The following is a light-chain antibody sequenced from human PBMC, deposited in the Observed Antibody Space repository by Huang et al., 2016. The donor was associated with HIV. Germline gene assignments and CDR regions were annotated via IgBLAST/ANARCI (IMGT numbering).Light chain of an antibody. J-gene: IGKJ4*01. Sequence: EKVMAQSPGTLALSPGARATLSCRASDSVSTNVAWYQKRPGKAPRLLIYGAYTRATGIPARFSGSGSGTEFALTISSMQSEDFAVYYCQQYNNWPVTFGGGTKVEIK. CDR1: DSVSTN. CDR2: GAY. CDR3: QQYNNWPVT. V-gene: IGKV3-15*01.